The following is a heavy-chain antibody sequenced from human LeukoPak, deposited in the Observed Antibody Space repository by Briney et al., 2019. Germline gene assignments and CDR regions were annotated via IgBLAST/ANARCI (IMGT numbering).Heavy chain of an antibody. CDR2: IYWHDNK. Sequence: SGPTLVKPTQILTLTFTFSGFSLSTSGVGVGWIRQPQVKALERLALIYWHDNKPYTPSLKSRLTITKGTSKNQVVLTMTNVDPVDTATYCCAHRQAISTMVRGVIIAGFDYWGQGTLVTVSS. CDR1: GFSLSTSGVG. D-gene: IGHD3-10*01. V-gene: IGHV2-5*01. CDR3: AHRQAISTMVRGVIIAGFDY. J-gene: IGHJ4*02.